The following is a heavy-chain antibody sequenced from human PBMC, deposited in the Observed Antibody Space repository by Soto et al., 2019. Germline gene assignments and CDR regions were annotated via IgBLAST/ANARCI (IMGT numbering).Heavy chain of an antibody. V-gene: IGHV1-18*04. CDR1: GYVFNHYA. CDR3: AREGGSSTYCPLELDY. Sequence: GASVKVSCKASGYVFNHYAINWVRQAPGQGLEWMGWLAPFNGKTSSLQKLQDRMSMTIDTATSTAYLELNSLTSDDTGVYFCAREGGSSTYCPLELDYWGQGTQVTVSS. J-gene: IGHJ4*02. CDR2: LAPFNGKT. D-gene: IGHD6-13*01.